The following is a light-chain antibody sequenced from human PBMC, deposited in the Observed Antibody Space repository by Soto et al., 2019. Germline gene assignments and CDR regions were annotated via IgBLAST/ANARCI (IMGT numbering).Light chain of an antibody. V-gene: IGKV1-5*01. Sequence: DIQMTQSPSTLSASVGDRVTITCRASQSISKWLAWYQQKPGKAPKFIMYDASTLEGGGPARFRGSGSGTEFSLFVSSSQLDDFASYDRQHYHSKYTFGQGTKLEIK. CDR1: QSISKW. CDR2: DAS. J-gene: IGKJ2*01. CDR3: QHYHSKYT.